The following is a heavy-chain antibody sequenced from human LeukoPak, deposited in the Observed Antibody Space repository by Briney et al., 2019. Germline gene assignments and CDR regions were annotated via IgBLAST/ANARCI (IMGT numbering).Heavy chain of an antibody. CDR3: ARGGQGSSWFS. CDR2: IYYSGST. D-gene: IGHD6-13*01. J-gene: IGHJ4*02. CDR1: GGSISSSSYY. V-gene: IGHV4-39*07. Sequence: SETLSLTCTVSGGSISSSSYYWGWIRQPPGKGLEWIGSIYYSGSTYYNPSLKSRVTISVDTSKNQFSLKLSSVTAADTAVYYCARGGQGSSWFSWGQGTLVTVSS.